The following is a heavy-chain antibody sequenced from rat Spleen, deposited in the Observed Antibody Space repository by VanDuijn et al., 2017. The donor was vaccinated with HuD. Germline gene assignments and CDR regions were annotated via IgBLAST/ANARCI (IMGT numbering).Heavy chain of an antibody. D-gene: IGHD1-1*01. V-gene: IGHV5-19*01. J-gene: IGHJ3*01. CDR3: TTTGLQWHWFAY. CDR1: GFTFSNYG. CDR2: ISTSGSRT. Sequence: EVQLVESGGGLVQPGRSLKLSCAASGFTFSNYGMHWIRQAPTKGLDWVASISTSGSRTYYPDSVKGRFTISRDNAKSSLYRQMNSLKSEDTATYYCTTTGLQWHWFAYWGQGTLVTVSS.